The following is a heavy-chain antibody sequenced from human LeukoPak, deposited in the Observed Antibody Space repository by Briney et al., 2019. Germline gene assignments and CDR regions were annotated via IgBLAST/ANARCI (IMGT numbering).Heavy chain of an antibody. J-gene: IGHJ4*02. V-gene: IGHV4-39*07. CDR3: ARRALLVVPAAMRPDGEY. CDR2: IYYSGST. D-gene: IGHD2-2*01. CDR1: GFTFSSYS. Sequence: PGGSLRLSCAASGFTFSSYSMNWVRQPPGKGLEWIGSIYYSGSTYYNPSLKSRVTISVDTSKNQFSLKLSSVTAADTAVYYCARRALLVVPAAMRPDGEYWGQGTLVTVSS.